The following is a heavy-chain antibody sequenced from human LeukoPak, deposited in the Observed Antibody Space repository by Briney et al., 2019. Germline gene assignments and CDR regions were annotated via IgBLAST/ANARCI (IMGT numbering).Heavy chain of an antibody. CDR1: GYTFTGYY. V-gene: IGHV1-2*06. CDR3: ARDKGTIFTYYYDSSGYAIDY. Sequence: ASVKVSCKASGYTFTGYYMHWVRQAPGQGLEWMGRINPNSGGTNYAQKFQGRVTMTRDASISTAYMELSRLRSDDTAVYYCARDKGTIFTYYYDSSGYAIDYWGQGTLVTVSS. J-gene: IGHJ4*02. D-gene: IGHD3-22*01. CDR2: INPNSGGT.